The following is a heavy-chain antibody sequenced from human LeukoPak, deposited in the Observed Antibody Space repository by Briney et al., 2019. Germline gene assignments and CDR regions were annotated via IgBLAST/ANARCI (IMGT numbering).Heavy chain of an antibody. CDR2: IYYSGST. Sequence: SETLSLTCTVSGGSISSGDYYWSWIRQHPGKGLEWIGYIYYSGSTYYNPSLKSRVTISVDTSKNQFSLKLSSVTAADTAVYYCARTTGLHYYDSSLFDYWGQGTLVTVSS. D-gene: IGHD3-22*01. V-gene: IGHV4-31*03. CDR1: GGSISSGDYY. CDR3: ARTTGLHYYDSSLFDY. J-gene: IGHJ4*02.